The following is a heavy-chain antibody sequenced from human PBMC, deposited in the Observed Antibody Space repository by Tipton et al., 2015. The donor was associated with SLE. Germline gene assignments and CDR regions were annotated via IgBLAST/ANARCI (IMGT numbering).Heavy chain of an antibody. Sequence: SLRLSCAASGFTFDDYAMHWVRQAPGKGLEWVSGISWNSGSIGYADSVKGRFTISRDNAKNSLYPQMNSLRAEDTALYYCAKDGIAVAGGAFDIWGQGTMVTVSS. J-gene: IGHJ3*02. V-gene: IGHV3-9*01. CDR1: GFTFDDYA. CDR3: AKDGIAVAGGAFDI. CDR2: ISWNSGSI. D-gene: IGHD6-19*01.